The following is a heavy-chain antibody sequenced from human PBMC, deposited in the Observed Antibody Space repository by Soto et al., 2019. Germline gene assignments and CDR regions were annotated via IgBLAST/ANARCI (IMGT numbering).Heavy chain of an antibody. D-gene: IGHD1-1*01. CDR1: RYSFTSYW. J-gene: IGHJ4*02. CDR3: AGDEEQGPLDY. V-gene: IGHV5-10-1*01. Sequence: ESVKISSQGSRYSFTSYWINWVRRMPGTGMEWVGRIDPSDAYTNYRPSFQGDVTISVDEYTTTTPLQWSSRKASDIASNHSAGDEEQGPLDYWGQGTEVTFS. CDR2: IDPSDAYT.